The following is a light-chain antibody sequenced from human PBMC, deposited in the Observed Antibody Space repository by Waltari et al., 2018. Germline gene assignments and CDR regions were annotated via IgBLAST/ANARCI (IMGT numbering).Light chain of an antibody. CDR2: GAS. CDR1: QRINSN. CDR3: QQYNNWPRT. V-gene: IGKV3-15*01. J-gene: IGKJ1*01. Sequence: EIVMTQSPATLSVSPGETATLSCRASQRINSNLAWYQQKPGQAPRLLIYGASTRATGIPARFAGTGSGTEFTLTISSLQSEDFAVYYCQQYNNWPRTFGQGTKVEIK.